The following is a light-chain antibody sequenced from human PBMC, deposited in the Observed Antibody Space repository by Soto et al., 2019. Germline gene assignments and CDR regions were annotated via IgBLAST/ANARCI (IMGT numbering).Light chain of an antibody. CDR3: QHFKTWPRS. V-gene: IGKV3-15*01. CDR2: DAS. Sequence: IGMTQSPATLSVSPGERATLSCRASQSIGSTLAWSQQKPGQTPILLIYDASTRATGIPARFSGIGSGTEFSLIIRSLQSEDFAVYYCQHFKTWPRSFGGGTKVEI. J-gene: IGKJ4*01. CDR1: QSIGST.